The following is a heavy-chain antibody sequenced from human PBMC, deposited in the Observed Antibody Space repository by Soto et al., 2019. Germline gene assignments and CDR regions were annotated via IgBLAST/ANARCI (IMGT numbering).Heavy chain of an antibody. J-gene: IGHJ6*02. CDR1: GFTFDDYT. CDR2: ISWDGGST. V-gene: IGHV3-43*01. D-gene: IGHD1-26*01. Sequence: GGSLRLSCAASGFTFDDYTTHWVRQAPGKGLEWVSLISWDGGSTNYADSVKGRFTISRDNSKNSLYLQMNSLRTEDTALYYCGGSYYDYYYGMDVWGQGTTVTVSS. CDR3: GGSYYDYYYGMDV.